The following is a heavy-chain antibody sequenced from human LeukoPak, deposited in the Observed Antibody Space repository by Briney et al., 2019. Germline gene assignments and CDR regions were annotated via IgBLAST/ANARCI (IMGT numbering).Heavy chain of an antibody. CDR1: GGSFSGYY. D-gene: IGHD2-21*01. Sequence: PSETLSLTCAVYGGSFSGYYWSWIRQPPGKGLEWIGSIHYSGSTFYSPSLKSRVTISVDTSKNQFSLIQTSVTASDTAVYYCAREEASVGDYWGQGILVTVSS. V-gene: IGHV4-34*01. CDR2: IHYSGST. J-gene: IGHJ4*02. CDR3: AREEASVGDY.